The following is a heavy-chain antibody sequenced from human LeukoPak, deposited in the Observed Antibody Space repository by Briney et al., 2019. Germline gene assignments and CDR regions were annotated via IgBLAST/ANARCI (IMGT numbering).Heavy chain of an antibody. CDR1: GFTFSSYA. CDR3: AKERRVGNFDY. CDR2: ISYDGSNK. Sequence: GGSLRLSCAASGFTFSSYAMHWVRQAPGKGLEWVAVISYDGSNKYYADSVKGRFTISRDNSKNTLYLQMNSLRAEDTAVYYCAKERRVGNFDYWGQGTLVTVSS. J-gene: IGHJ4*02. V-gene: IGHV3-30-3*01.